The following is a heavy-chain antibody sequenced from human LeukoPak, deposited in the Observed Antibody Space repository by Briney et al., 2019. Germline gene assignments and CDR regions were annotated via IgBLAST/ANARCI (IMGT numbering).Heavy chain of an antibody. CDR1: GGSISSHY. V-gene: IGHV4-59*08. CDR3: ANSPTNYYDSSGYLNWFDP. D-gene: IGHD3-22*01. Sequence: PSETLSLTCTVSGGSISSHYWSWIRQPPGKGLEWIGYIYYSGSTNYNPSLKSRVTISVDTSKNQFSLKLSSVTAADTAVYYCANSPTNYYDSSGYLNWFDPWGQGTLVTVSS. J-gene: IGHJ5*02. CDR2: IYYSGST.